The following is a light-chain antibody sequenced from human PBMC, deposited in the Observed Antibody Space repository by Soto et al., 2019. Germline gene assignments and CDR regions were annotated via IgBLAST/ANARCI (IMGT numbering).Light chain of an antibody. CDR2: GTT. CDR1: QSVSSN. CDR3: QQYNDWPRT. J-gene: IGKJ1*01. V-gene: IGKV3-15*01. Sequence: EKVMTQSPATLSVSPGERATLSCRASQSVSSNLAWYQHKPGQAPRLLIYGTTTRATGTPARFSGSGSGTEFTLTISSLQSEDFAVYYCQQYNDWPRTFGQGTKV.